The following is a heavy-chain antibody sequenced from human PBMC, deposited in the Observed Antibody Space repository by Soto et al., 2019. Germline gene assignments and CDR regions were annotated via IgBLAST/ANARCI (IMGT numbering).Heavy chain of an antibody. CDR2: ISYDGSNK. CDR1: GFTFSSYG. CDR3: AKGRYSGSYRGGRYYYYYGMDV. D-gene: IGHD1-26*01. Sequence: GGSLRLSCAASGFTFSSYGMHWVRQAPGKGLEWVAVISYDGSNKYYADSVKGRFTISRDNSKNTLYLQMNSLRAEDTAENYSAKGRYSGSYRGGRYYYYYGMDVWGQGTTVTVSS. J-gene: IGHJ6*02. V-gene: IGHV3-30*18.